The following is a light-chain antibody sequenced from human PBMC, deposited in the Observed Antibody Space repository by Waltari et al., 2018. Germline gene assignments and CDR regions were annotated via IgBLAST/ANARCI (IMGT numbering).Light chain of an antibody. V-gene: IGLV1-36*01. Sequence: QSVLTQPPSVSEAPRQRVTIACSGSSSNIGNNVVNWYQQVPGEAPKLLIYYGYIWPSGGSDRFAGARSGTSASLAISGLQSEDEADYDCAAWDDNLNAVVFGGGTKVTVL. CDR3: AAWDDNLNAVV. CDR2: YGY. CDR1: SSNIGNNV. J-gene: IGLJ2*01.